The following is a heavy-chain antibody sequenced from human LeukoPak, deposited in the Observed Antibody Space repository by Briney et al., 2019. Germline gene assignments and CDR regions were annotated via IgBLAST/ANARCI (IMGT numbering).Heavy chain of an antibody. Sequence: GGSLRLSCAASGFTFSDYYMSWIRQAPGKGLEWVSYISSSGSTIYYADSVKGRFTISRDNAKDSLYLQMNSLRAEDTAVYYCARDPPYCGGDCYFDYWGQGTLVTVSS. CDR1: GFTFSDYY. J-gene: IGHJ4*02. CDR3: ARDPPYCGGDCYFDY. CDR2: ISSSGSTI. V-gene: IGHV3-11*01. D-gene: IGHD2-21*02.